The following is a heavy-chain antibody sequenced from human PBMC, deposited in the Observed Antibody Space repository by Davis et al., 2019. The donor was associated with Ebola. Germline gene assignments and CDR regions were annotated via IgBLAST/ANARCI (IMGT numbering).Heavy chain of an antibody. CDR2: IKQDGREK. J-gene: IGHJ6*02. Sequence: PGGSLRLSCAASGFTFSNYWMSWVRQAPGKGLEWVATIKQDGREKYYVDSVKGRFTISRENAKNSLYLQMNSLRAGDTAVYYCARTDRPTYRGSNYYYGMDVWGQGTTVTVSS. D-gene: IGHD3-10*01. CDR1: GFTFSNYW. CDR3: ARTDRPTYRGSNYYYGMDV. V-gene: IGHV3-7*01.